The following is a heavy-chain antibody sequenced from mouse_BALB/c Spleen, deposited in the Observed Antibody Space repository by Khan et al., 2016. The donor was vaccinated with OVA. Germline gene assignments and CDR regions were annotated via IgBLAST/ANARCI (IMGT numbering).Heavy chain of an antibody. CDR1: GYSITSDYA. CDR2: ISYSGNT. J-gene: IGHJ2*01. CDR3: ERVYGEDFDY. D-gene: IGHD1-1*01. Sequence: EVQLQESGPGLVKPSQSLSLTCTVTGYSITSDYAWNWIRQFPGNKLEWMGYISYSGNTNYNPSLRSRISITRDKSKNQFFLQLNSVTTEDTATYYCERVYGEDFDYWGQGTTLTVSS. V-gene: IGHV3-2*02.